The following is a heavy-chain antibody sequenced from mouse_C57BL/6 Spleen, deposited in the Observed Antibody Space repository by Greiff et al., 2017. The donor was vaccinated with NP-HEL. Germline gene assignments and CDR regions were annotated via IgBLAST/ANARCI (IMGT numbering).Heavy chain of an antibody. V-gene: IGHV1-81*01. J-gene: IGHJ2*01. CDR2: IYPRSGNT. CDR3: ARGAGREVDY. Sequence: QVQLQQSGAELARPGASVKLSCKASGYTFTSYGISWVKQRPGQGLEWIGEIYPRSGNTYYNEKFKGTATLTADKSSSTAYMELRSLTSEDSAVCLCARGAGREVDYWGKGTTLTVSS. CDR1: GYTFTSYG. D-gene: IGHD3-3*01.